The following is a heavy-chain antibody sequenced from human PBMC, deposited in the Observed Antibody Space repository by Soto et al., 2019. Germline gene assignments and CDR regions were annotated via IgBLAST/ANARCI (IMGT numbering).Heavy chain of an antibody. J-gene: IGHJ3*02. CDR1: GFTFSSYA. CDR2: ISGSGGST. D-gene: IGHD6-13*01. V-gene: IGHV3-23*01. CDR3: AKVGYSSSWYPGDAFDI. Sequence: GGSLRLSCAASGFTFSSYAMSWVRQAPGKGLEWVSAISGSGGSTYYADSVKGRFTISRDNSKNTLYLQMNSLRAEDTAVYYCAKVGYSSSWYPGDAFDIWGQGPMVTVSS.